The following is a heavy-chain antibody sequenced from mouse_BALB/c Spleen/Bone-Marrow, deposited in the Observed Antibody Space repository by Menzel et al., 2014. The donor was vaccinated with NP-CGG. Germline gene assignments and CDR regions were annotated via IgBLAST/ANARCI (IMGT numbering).Heavy chain of an antibody. V-gene: IGHV5-17*02. CDR3: VRDYGYGAMDY. CDR2: ISSGSITI. J-gene: IGHJ4*01. CDR1: GFTFSSFA. Sequence: VQLKESGGGLVQPGGSRKLSCAASGFTFSSFAMHWVRQAPEKGLEWVAYISSGSITIYYADTVKGRFTISRDNPKNTLFLQMTSIRSEDTAMYYCVRDYGYGAMDYWGQGTSVTVSS. D-gene: IGHD1-2*01.